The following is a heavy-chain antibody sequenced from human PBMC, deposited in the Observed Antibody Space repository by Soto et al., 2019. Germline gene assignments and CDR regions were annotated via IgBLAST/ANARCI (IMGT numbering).Heavy chain of an antibody. J-gene: IGHJ6*01. CDR2: IYHSGST. CDR1: GGSISSGGYS. V-gene: IGHV4-30-2*01. D-gene: IGHD2-2*01. Sequence: QLQLQESGSGLVKPSQTLSLTCAVSGGSISSGGYSWSWIRQPPGKGLEWIGYIYHSGSTYYNPSPKRPIPLTGDRAKNQFSLELSSGTGGDTAVFYRARVPDRWGQGNPVPVPS. CDR3: ARVPDR.